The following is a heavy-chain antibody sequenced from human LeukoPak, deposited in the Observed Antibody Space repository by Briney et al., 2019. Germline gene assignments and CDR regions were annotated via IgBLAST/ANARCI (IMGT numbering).Heavy chain of an antibody. D-gene: IGHD3-10*01. CDR3: AKRYYYGSGSPDLNWFDP. J-gene: IGHJ5*02. Sequence: GGSLRLSCAVSGFTFSSYGMSWVRQAPGKGLEWVSAISGSGGSTYYADSVKGRFTISRDNSKNTLYLQMNSLRAEDTAVYYCAKRYYYGSGSPDLNWFDPWGQGTLVTVSS. V-gene: IGHV3-23*01. CDR1: GFTFSSYG. CDR2: ISGSGGST.